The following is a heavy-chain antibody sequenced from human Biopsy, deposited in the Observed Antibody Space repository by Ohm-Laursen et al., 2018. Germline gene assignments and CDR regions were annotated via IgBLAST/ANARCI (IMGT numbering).Heavy chain of an antibody. CDR3: AKDRRAVAGYDAFDI. CDR1: GFKFADYG. V-gene: IGHV3-9*01. Sequence: SLRLSCTASGFKFADYGMNWVRHVPGKGLEWVSRISWNSGSIGYVDSVKGRFTISRDNAKNSLYLQMNSLRAEDTALYYCAKDRRAVAGYDAFDIWGQGTMVTVSS. D-gene: IGHD6-19*01. CDR2: ISWNSGSI. J-gene: IGHJ3*02.